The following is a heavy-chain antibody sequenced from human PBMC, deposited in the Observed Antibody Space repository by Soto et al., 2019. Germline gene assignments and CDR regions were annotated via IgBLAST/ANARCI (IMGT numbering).Heavy chain of an antibody. CDR2: IYYSGST. J-gene: IGHJ1*01. CDR3: AIYDSSGSRGFQH. V-gene: IGHV4-31*03. Sequence: QVQLQESGPGLVKPSQTLSLTFTVSDGSISSGAYYWSWIRQHPGKGLEWIGYIYYSGSTYYNPSLKSRVTISVDTSKNQFSLKLSSVTAADTAVYYCAIYDSSGSRGFQHWGQGTVVTVSS. D-gene: IGHD3-22*01. CDR1: DGSISSGAYY.